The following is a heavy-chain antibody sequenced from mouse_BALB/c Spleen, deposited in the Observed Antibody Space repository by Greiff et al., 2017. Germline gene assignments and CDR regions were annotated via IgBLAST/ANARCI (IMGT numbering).Heavy chain of an antibody. Sequence: VQLQESGPELVKPGASVKISCKASGYAFSSSWMNWVKQRPGQGLEWIGRIYPGDGDTNYNGKFKGKATLTADKSSSTAYMQLSSLTSVDSAVYFCAMVYYDYDWFAYWGQGTLVTVSA. CDR2: IYPGDGDT. J-gene: IGHJ3*01. V-gene: IGHV1-82*01. CDR3: AMVYYDYDWFAY. D-gene: IGHD2-4*01. CDR1: GYAFSSSW.